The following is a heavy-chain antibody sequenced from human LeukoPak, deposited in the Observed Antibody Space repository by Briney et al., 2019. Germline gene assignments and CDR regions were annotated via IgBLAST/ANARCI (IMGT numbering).Heavy chain of an antibody. J-gene: IGHJ2*01. CDR1: GFTFSSYG. CDR2: ISFDDGRNK. Sequence: GGSLRLSCAASGFTFSSYGMHWVRQAPGRGLEWVAVISFDDGRNKYYADSVKGRFTISRDNSKNTLFLQMNSLRVDDTAVYYCARKEIGGTYNWYFDLWGRGTLVTVSS. CDR3: ARKEIGGTYNWYFDL. D-gene: IGHD2-15*01. V-gene: IGHV3-30*03.